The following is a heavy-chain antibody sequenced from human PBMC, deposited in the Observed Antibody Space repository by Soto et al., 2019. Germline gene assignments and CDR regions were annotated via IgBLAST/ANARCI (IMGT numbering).Heavy chain of an antibody. D-gene: IGHD3-9*01. V-gene: IGHV1-3*01. CDR1: GYTFTSYA. CDR2: INAGNGNT. Sequence: GASVKVSCKASGYTFTSYAMHWVRQAPGQRLEWMGWINAGNGNTKYSQKFQGRVTITRDTSASTAYMELSSLRSEDTAVYYCARGGYDILTGYYPTGQSWYFDLWGRGTLVTVSS. CDR3: ARGGYDILTGYYPTGQSWYFDL. J-gene: IGHJ2*01.